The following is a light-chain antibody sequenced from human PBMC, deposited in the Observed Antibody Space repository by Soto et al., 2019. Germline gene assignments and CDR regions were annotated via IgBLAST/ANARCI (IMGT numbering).Light chain of an antibody. V-gene: IGKV3-20*01. CDR2: GAS. J-gene: IGKJ1*01. CDR1: QSVSNNY. CDR3: QQCGSSPWT. Sequence: EIVLTQSPGTLSLSPGERATLSCRASQSVSNNYLAWYQQKPGQAPRLLIYGASNRATGIPDRFSGGGSGTDFTLTISRLEPEDFAVYYCQQCGSSPWTFGQGTKV.